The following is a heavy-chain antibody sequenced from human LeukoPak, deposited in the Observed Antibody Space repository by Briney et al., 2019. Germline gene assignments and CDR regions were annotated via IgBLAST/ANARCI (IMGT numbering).Heavy chain of an antibody. CDR3: AKAIAAAGTGATTFDY. CDR2: ISGNGGST. Sequence: PGGSLRLSCTASGFMFSNYGIHWVRQAPGKGLEWVSAISGNGGSTYYADSVKGRFTISRDNSKNTLYLQMNSLRAEDTAVYYCAKAIAAAGTGATTFDYWGQGTLVTVSS. D-gene: IGHD6-13*01. CDR1: GFMFSNYG. J-gene: IGHJ4*02. V-gene: IGHV3-23*01.